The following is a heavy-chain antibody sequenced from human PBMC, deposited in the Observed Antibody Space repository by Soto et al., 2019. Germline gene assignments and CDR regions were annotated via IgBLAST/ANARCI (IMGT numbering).Heavy chain of an antibody. CDR1: GFTVSSNY. J-gene: IGHJ6*03. CDR2: IYSGGST. CDR3: ARATADSSYYYYYYMDV. V-gene: IGHV3-53*04. Sequence: PGGSLRLSCAASGFTVSSNYVSWVRQAPGKGLEWVSVIYSGGSTYYADSVKGRFTISRHNSKNTLYLQMNSLRAEDTAVYYCARATADSSYYYYYYMDVWGKGTTVTVSS. D-gene: IGHD2-21*01.